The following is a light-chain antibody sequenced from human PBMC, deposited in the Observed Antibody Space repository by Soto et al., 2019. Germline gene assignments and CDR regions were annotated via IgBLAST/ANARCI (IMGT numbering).Light chain of an antibody. J-gene: IGLJ1*01. V-gene: IGLV2-14*01. CDR3: SSYTSSSSHYV. CDR2: EVS. CDR1: RGDVGGYKY. Sequence: QSALTQHASVSDSPGRSVTIYWTGSRGDVGGYKYVSWDQQHPGKDPKLMIYEVSTRHSGVSNRFSGSKSGNTAYLTIPGLQAQDEADHYCSSYTSSSSHYVSGTGTKVT.